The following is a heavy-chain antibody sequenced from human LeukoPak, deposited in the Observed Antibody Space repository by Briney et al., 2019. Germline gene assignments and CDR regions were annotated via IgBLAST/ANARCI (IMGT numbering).Heavy chain of an antibody. V-gene: IGHV4-4*07. CDR2: IFTSGIT. D-gene: IGHD6-6*01. Sequence: SETLSLTCTVSGGSISIYYWNWIRQPAGKGLEWIGRIFTSGITNYNPSLKSRVTMSVDTSKNQFSLKLSSVTAADTAVYYCARVGRDSSSSEIFDYWGQGTLVTVSS. CDR3: ARVGRDSSSSEIFDY. J-gene: IGHJ4*02. CDR1: GGSISIYY.